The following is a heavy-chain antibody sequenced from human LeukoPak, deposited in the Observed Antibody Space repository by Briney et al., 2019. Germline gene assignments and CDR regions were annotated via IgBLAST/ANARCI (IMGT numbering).Heavy chain of an antibody. D-gene: IGHD3-22*01. V-gene: IGHV3-48*02. CDR2: ISSSSSTI. J-gene: IGHJ4*02. CDR1: GFTFSSYS. Sequence: GGSLRLSCAASGFTFSSYSMNWVRQAPGKGLEWVSCISSSSSTIYYADSVKGRFTISRDNAKNSLYLQMNSLRDEDTAVYYCARDRGSSGYYYGGLDYWGQGTLVTVSS. CDR3: ARDRGSSGYYYGGLDY.